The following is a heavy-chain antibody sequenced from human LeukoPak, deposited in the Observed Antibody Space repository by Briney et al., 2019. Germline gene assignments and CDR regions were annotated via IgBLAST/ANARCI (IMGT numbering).Heavy chain of an antibody. CDR2: IYASGTT. J-gene: IGHJ4*02. CDR1: GASISSYY. V-gene: IGHV4-4*07. Sequence: PSETLSLTCTVSGASISSYYWGWIRQPAGKGLEWIGRIYASGTTNYNPSLKSRVTMSVDTSKNQFSLNLSSVTAADTAMYYCARDIYYEGSGYTFDYWGQGTLVTVSS. D-gene: IGHD3-22*01. CDR3: ARDIYYEGSGYTFDY.